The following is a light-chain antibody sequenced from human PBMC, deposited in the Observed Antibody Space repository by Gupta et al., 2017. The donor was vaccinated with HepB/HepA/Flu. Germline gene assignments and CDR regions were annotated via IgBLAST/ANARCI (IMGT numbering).Light chain of an antibody. CDR3: QQANSFPFT. Sequence: DIQLTQSPSSVSASVGDRVTITCRASQDISSHLAWYQQKPGKAPKLLIYAAYSLESGVPSRFSGSKSGTDFTLTINSLQPADFATYFCQQANSFPFTFGPGTKVDVK. CDR2: AAY. J-gene: IGKJ3*01. V-gene: IGKV1-12*01. CDR1: QDISSH.